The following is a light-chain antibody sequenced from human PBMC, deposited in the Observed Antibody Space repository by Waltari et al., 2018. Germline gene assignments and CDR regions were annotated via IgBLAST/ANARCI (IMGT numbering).Light chain of an antibody. V-gene: IGKV2-30*01. CDR1: QRLVYWYGKTY. CDR2: KVS. J-gene: IGKJ4*01. CDR3: MQGTHWPVT. Sequence: DAVMTQSPLSLSVTLGQPASISCRSSQRLVYWYGKTYLNWFHQRPGQSPRRLIYKVSNRDSGVPDRFSGSGSGTDFTLKISRVEAEDVGVYYCMQGTHWPVTFGGGTKVEIK.